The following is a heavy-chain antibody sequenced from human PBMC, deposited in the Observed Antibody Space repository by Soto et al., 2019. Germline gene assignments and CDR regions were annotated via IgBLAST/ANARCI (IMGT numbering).Heavy chain of an antibody. CDR3: AKGGYYESSGYIDY. CDR2: ILYDGSYK. Sequence: PGESLKISCAASGFTFSSYGVHWVRQAPGKGLEWVAVILYDGSYKYYADSVKGRFTISRDNSKNTLYLQMNSLRAEDTAVYYCAKGGYYESSGYIDYWGQGTLVTVSS. CDR1: GFTFSSYG. J-gene: IGHJ4*02. V-gene: IGHV3-30*18. D-gene: IGHD3-22*01.